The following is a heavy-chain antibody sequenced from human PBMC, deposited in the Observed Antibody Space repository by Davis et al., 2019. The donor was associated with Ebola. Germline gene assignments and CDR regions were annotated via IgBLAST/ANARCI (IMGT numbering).Heavy chain of an antibody. CDR2: ITGSGTDT. CDR1: GFTFSSHS. V-gene: IGHV3-23*01. J-gene: IGHJ4*02. D-gene: IGHD6-19*01. CDR3: VRRSSFSSGWSDF. Sequence: GESLKISCAASGFTFSSHSMTWVRQAPGKGLDWVSAITGSGTDTHYADSVRGRFTISRDNSKNTLYMQMNSLRAEDTAVYYCVRRSSFSSGWSDFWGQGTLLTVS.